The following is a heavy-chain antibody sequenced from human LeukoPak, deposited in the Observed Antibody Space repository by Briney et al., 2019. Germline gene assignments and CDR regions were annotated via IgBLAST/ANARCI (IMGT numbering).Heavy chain of an antibody. V-gene: IGHV3-23*01. D-gene: IGHD3-22*01. Sequence: GGPLRLSCPAYGFTFSSYAMSWVRQAPWKGLEWVSAISGSGGSTYYADSVKGRFTISRDNSKNTLYLQMNSLRAEDTAVYYCAKGPYDSSGYYLDYWGQGTLVTVSS. J-gene: IGHJ4*02. CDR3: AKGPYDSSGYYLDY. CDR2: ISGSGGST. CDR1: GFTFSSYA.